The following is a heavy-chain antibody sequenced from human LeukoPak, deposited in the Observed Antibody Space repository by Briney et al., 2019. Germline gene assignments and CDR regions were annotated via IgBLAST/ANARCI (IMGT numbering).Heavy chain of an antibody. D-gene: IGHD1-14*01. Sequence: GRSLRLSCAASGFSFSSHWVHWVRHAPGKGLVWVSCISDDGRYTSNVGPVNGLFTNSRDNVDNTMYLHKNSLRAEDTAGYYCSSCGITWRSSHWGQGTLGTVSS. CDR1: GFSFSSHW. CDR3: SSCGITWRSSH. J-gene: IGHJ4*02. V-gene: IGHV3-74*01. CDR2: ISDDGRYT.